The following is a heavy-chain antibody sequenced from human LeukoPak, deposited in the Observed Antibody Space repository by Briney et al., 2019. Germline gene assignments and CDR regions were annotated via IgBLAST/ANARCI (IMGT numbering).Heavy chain of an antibody. CDR1: GFTFSSYA. CDR3: ARLRRADENDY. Sequence: PGGSLRLSCAASGFTFSSYAMHWVRQAPGKGLEWVAVISYDGSNKYYADSVKGRFTISRDNSKNTLYLQMNSLRAEDTAVYYCARLRRADENDYWGQGTLVTVSS. J-gene: IGHJ4*02. CDR2: ISYDGSNK. V-gene: IGHV3-30-3*01.